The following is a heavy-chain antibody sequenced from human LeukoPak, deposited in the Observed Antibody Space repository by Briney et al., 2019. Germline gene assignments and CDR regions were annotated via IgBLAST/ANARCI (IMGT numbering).Heavy chain of an antibody. D-gene: IGHD3-3*01. CDR3: ARVDYDFWSGPGGYYYMDV. V-gene: IGHV3-53*01. CDR1: GFTVSSNY. J-gene: IGHJ6*03. CDR2: IHKSAIT. Sequence: PGGSLRLSCAASGFTVSSNYMTWVRQAPGKGLEWVSVIHKSAITYYADTVKGRFTISRDNSKNTLYLQMNSLRAEDTAVYYCARVDYDFWSGPGGYYYMDVWGKGTTVTVSS.